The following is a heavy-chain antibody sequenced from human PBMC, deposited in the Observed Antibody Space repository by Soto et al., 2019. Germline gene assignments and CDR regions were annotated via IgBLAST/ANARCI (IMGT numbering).Heavy chain of an antibody. CDR3: ARNHHPEYNFDY. V-gene: IGHV1-18*01. Sequence: QVQLVQSGTEVKKPGASVKVSCKASCYTFTNYGISWVRQAPGQGLEWMGWISGYNGNTNYAQKLQGRVTMTTDTSTSTAYMELRSLRSDDTAVYYCARNHHPEYNFDYWGQGTLVTVSS. CDR1: CYTFTNYG. D-gene: IGHD5-18*01. CDR2: ISGYNGNT. J-gene: IGHJ4*02.